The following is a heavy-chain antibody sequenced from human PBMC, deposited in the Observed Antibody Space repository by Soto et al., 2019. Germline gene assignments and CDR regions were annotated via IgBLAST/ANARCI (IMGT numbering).Heavy chain of an antibody. CDR2: ISWNSGSI. CDR3: ASVVVLVRSRKPFEI. V-gene: IGHV3-9*01. Sequence: EVQLVESGGGLVQPGRSLRLSCAASGFTFDDYAMHWVRQAPGKGLEWVSGISWNSGSIGYADSVKGRFTISRDNAKNALHLQVNSLRPEDTALYYCASVVVLVRSRKPFEIWGRGTIVTVSS. D-gene: IGHD2-2*01. J-gene: IGHJ3*02. CDR1: GFTFDDYA.